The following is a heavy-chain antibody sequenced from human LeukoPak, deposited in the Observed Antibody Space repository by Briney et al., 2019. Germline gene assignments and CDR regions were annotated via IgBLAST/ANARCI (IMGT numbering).Heavy chain of an antibody. Sequence: GGSLRLSCSASGFTYTSAWMSWVRQAPGKGLEWVGRIKSKGNGGTADYAAPVKGRFTISRDDSKNTLYLQMNSLKSEDTAVYYCTWHYYDSLDPWGQGTLVTVSS. CDR3: TWHYYDSLDP. D-gene: IGHD3-22*01. CDR2: IKSKGNGGTA. V-gene: IGHV3-15*01. CDR1: GFTYTSAW. J-gene: IGHJ5*02.